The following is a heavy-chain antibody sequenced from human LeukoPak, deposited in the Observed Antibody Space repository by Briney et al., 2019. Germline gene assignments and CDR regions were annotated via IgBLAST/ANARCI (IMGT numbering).Heavy chain of an antibody. D-gene: IGHD3-10*01. J-gene: IGHJ5*02. CDR3: ARGSNYYGTHP. CDR1: GGSINDFY. Sequence: PSETLSLTCTVSGGSINDFYWTWIRQPPGKGLEWIGYIFYSGSANSNPSLESRVTISVDTSKNQFSLKLSSVTAADTAVYYCARGSNYYGTHPWGQGTLVTVSS. CDR2: IFYSGSA. V-gene: IGHV4-59*12.